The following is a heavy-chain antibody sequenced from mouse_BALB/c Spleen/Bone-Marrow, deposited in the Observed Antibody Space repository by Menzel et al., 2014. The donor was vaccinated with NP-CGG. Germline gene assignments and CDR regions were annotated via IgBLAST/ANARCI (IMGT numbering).Heavy chain of an antibody. CDR1: GYTFTSYW. CDR2: INPSNGRT. Sequence: QVQLKHSGAELVKPGASVKLSCKASGYTFTSYWMHWVKQRPGQGLEWIGEINPSNGRTNYNEKFKSKATLTVDKSSSTAYMQLGSLTSEDSAVYYCALYYYGSLDYWGQGTTLTVSS. J-gene: IGHJ2*01. D-gene: IGHD1-1*01. CDR3: ALYYYGSLDY. V-gene: IGHV1S81*02.